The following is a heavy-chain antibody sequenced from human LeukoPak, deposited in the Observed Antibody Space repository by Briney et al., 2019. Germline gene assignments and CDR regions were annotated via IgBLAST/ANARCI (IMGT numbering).Heavy chain of an antibody. Sequence: SETLSLTCTVSGGSVSGSYWSWIRQPSGKGLEWIAYMYNSGSTNYNPSLKSRVTISIDTSKNQFSLKLSSLTAADTAIYYCARGIESYGDYGYWGQGILVTVSS. CDR3: ARGIESYGDYGY. CDR1: GGSVSGSY. D-gene: IGHD4-17*01. J-gene: IGHJ4*02. V-gene: IGHV4-59*02. CDR2: MYNSGST.